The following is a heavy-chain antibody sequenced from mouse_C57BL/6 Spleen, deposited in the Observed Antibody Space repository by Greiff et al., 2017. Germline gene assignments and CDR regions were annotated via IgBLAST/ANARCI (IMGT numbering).Heavy chain of an antibody. CDR2: INPSTGGT. D-gene: IGHD1-1*01. J-gene: IGHJ1*03. Sequence: VQLQQSGPELVKPGASVKISCKASGYSFTGYYMNWVKQSPEKSLEWIGEINPSTGGTTYNQKFKAKATLTVDKSSSTAYMQLKSLTSEDSAVXYCARSPTVVAHWYFDVWGTGTTVTVSS. CDR1: GYSFTGYY. V-gene: IGHV1-42*01. CDR3: ARSPTVVAHWYFDV.